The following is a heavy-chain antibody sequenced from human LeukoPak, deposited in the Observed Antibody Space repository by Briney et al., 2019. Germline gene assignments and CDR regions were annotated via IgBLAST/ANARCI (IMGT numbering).Heavy chain of an antibody. CDR2: IDWDDDK. CDR3: ARIEEWPSSFPYYFDY. V-gene: IGHV2-70*11. J-gene: IGHJ4*02. D-gene: IGHD2-2*01. CDR1: GFSLSTSGMC. Sequence: SGPTLVNPTQTLTLTCTFSGFSLSTSGMCVSWIRQPPGKALEWLARIDWDDDKYYSTSLKTRLTISKDTSKNQVVLTMTYMDPVDTATYYCARIEEWPSSFPYYFDYWGQGTLVTVSS.